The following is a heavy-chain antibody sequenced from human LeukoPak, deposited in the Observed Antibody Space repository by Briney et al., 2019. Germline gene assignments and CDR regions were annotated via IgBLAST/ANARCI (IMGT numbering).Heavy chain of an antibody. V-gene: IGHV5-51*01. CDR3: ARSRWSIAAAAGSEFDY. J-gene: IGHJ4*02. CDR2: IYPGDSDT. CDR1: GYSFTSYW. Sequence: GESLKISCKGSGYSFTSYWIGWVRQMPGKGLEWMGIIYPGDSDTRYSPSFQGQVTISADKSISTAYLQWSSLKASDTAMYYCARSRWSIAAAAGSEFDYWGQGTLVTVSS. D-gene: IGHD6-13*01.